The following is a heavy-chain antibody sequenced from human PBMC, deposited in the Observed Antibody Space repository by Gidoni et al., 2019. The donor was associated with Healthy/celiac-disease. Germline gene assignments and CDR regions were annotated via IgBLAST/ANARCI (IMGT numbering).Heavy chain of an antibody. Sequence: QLQLQESGPGLVKPSETLSLTRTVPGGSISSSRYYWGWIRQPPGKGLEWIGSIYYSGRTYYNPSLKSRVPISVDTSKNQFSLKLSSVTAADTAVYYCARPDSSSWEGGGYFDYWGQGTLVTVSS. CDR3: ARPDSSSWEGGGYFDY. D-gene: IGHD6-13*01. CDR1: GGSISSSRYY. CDR2: IYYSGRT. V-gene: IGHV4-39*01. J-gene: IGHJ4*02.